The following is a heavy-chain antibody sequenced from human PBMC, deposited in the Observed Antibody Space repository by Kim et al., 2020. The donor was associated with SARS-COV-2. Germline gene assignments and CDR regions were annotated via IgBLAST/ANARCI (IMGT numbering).Heavy chain of an antibody. D-gene: IGHD6-19*01. CDR3: ARAFLAVAGHRSAFDI. V-gene: IGHV1-2*04. J-gene: IGHJ3*02. CDR1: GYTFTGYY. Sequence: ASVKVSCKASGYTFTGYYMHWVRQAPGQGLEWMGWINPNSGGTNYAQKFQGWVTMTRDTSISTAYMELSRLRSDDTAVYYCARAFLAVAGHRSAFDIWGQGTMVTVSS. CDR2: INPNSGGT.